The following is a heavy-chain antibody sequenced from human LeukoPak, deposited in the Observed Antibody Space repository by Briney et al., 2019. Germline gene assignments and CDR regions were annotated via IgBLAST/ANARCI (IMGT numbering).Heavy chain of an antibody. CDR3: ARDLAWGAFDY. Sequence: PGGSLRLSCSASGFSFHTYGMHWVRKAPGKGLEWVAFIRFDGSSKYYADYVKGRFTISRDDSKNMLSLQMNSLRVEDTAVYYCARDLAWGAFDYWGQGALVTVSS. J-gene: IGHJ4*02. CDR2: IRFDGSSK. D-gene: IGHD7-27*01. CDR1: GFSFHTYG. V-gene: IGHV3-30*02.